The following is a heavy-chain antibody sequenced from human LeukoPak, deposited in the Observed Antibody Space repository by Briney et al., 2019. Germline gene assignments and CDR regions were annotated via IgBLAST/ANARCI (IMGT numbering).Heavy chain of an antibody. Sequence: GGSLRLSCAASGFTFSSYGMHWIRQAPGKGLEWVAFIRYDGSNKYYADSVKGRFTISRDNSKNTLYLHVNSMRPDDTAVYYCAIINSGYPPQFDYWGQGTLVTVSS. J-gene: IGHJ4*02. CDR1: GFTFSSYG. V-gene: IGHV3-30*02. D-gene: IGHD3-22*01. CDR3: AIINSGYPPQFDY. CDR2: IRYDGSNK.